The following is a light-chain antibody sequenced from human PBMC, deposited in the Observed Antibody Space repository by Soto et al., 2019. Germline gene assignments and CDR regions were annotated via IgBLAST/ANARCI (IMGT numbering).Light chain of an antibody. J-gene: IGLJ7*01. CDR1: SSDVGAYNY. CDR3: SSHTTSNTLV. CDR2: EVS. V-gene: IGLV2-14*01. Sequence: QSVLTQPASVSGSPGQSVTISCTGTSSDVGAYNYVSWYQQHPGKAPKLIIYEVSNRPSGVSNRFSGSKSGYTASLTISGLQAEDEADYYCSSHTTSNTLVFGTGTQLTVL.